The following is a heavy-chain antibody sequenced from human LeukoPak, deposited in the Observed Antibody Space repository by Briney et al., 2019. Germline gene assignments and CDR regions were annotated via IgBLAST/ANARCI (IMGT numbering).Heavy chain of an antibody. CDR2: IYTSGST. CDR1: GGSISSYY. Sequence: SETLSLTCSVSGGSISSYYWNWIRQPAGKGLEWIGRIYTSGSTKYNPSLKSRVTMSVDTPKNQFSLKLSSVTAADTAVYYCARESFSYTGWFDPWGQGTLVTVSS. D-gene: IGHD3-16*02. J-gene: IGHJ5*02. CDR3: ARESFSYTGWFDP. V-gene: IGHV4-4*07.